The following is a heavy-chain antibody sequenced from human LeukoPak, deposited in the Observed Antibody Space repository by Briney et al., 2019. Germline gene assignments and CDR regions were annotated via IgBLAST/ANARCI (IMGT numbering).Heavy chain of an antibody. J-gene: IGHJ4*02. D-gene: IGHD6-13*01. V-gene: IGHV4-34*01. CDR2: INHSGST. CDR1: GGSFSGYY. Sequence: SETLSLTCAVYGGSFSGYYWSWIRQPPGKGREWMGEINHSGSTNYNPSLKSRVTISVDTSKNQFSLKLSSVTAADTAVYYCARGRYSSSWYGRGVNYWGQGTLVTVSS. CDR3: ARGRYSSSWYGRGVNY.